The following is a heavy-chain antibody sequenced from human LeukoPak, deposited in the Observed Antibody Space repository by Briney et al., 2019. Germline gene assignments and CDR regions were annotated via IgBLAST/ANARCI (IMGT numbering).Heavy chain of an antibody. CDR1: GDSISDYY. V-gene: IGHV4-4*07. CDR3: AREAAAGTFYFDY. J-gene: IGHJ4*02. Sequence: SETLSLTCIVSGDSISDYYWSWIRQPAGKGLEWIGRIYTSGSTNYNPSLKSRVTMSVDTSKNQFSLKLSSVTAADTAVYYCAREAAAGTFYFDYWGQGTLVTVSS. D-gene: IGHD6-13*01. CDR2: IYTSGST.